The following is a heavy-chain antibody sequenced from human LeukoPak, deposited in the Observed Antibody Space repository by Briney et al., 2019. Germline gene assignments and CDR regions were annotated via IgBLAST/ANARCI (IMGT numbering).Heavy chain of an antibody. V-gene: IGHV3-7*04. J-gene: IGHJ6*03. CDR2: IKQDGSDK. CDR1: KFTFNSYW. CDR3: ARGYYYYMDV. Sequence: GGSLRLSCAASKFTFNSYWMTWVRQAPGKGLEWVANIKQDGSDKYYVDSVKGRFTISRDNAKNSPYLQMNSLRAEDTAVYYCARGYYYYMDVWGNGTTVTVSS.